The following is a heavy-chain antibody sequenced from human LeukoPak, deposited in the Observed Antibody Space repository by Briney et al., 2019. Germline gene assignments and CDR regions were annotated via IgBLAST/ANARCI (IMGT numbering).Heavy chain of an antibody. V-gene: IGHV4-30-4*08. CDR3: ARDLLAVTGAFDI. CDR2: IYYSRST. J-gene: IGHJ3*02. CDR1: GGSISSGDYY. D-gene: IGHD1-1*01. Sequence: SQTLSLTCTVSGGSISSGDYYWSWIRQPPGKGLEWIGYIYYSRSTYYNPSLKSRITISVDTSKNQFSLKLSSVTAADTAVYYCARDLLAVTGAFDIWGQGTMVTVSS.